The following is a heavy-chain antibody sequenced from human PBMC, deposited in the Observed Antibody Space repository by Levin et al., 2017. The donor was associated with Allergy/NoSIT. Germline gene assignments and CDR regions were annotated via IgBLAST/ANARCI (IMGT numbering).Heavy chain of an antibody. D-gene: IGHD1-14*01. Sequence: GSGPTLVKPTQTLTLTCTFSGFSLSTTKMGVGWIRQPPGRALEWLALIYWDDAERYSPSLRDRLTITKDSTKNQVVLTMTNMDPVDTATYYCARSLTDAWRRFDNWGQGTLVTVSS. CDR3: ARSLTDAWRRFDN. J-gene: IGHJ4*02. V-gene: IGHV2-5*02. CDR2: IYWDDAE. CDR1: GFSLSTTKMG.